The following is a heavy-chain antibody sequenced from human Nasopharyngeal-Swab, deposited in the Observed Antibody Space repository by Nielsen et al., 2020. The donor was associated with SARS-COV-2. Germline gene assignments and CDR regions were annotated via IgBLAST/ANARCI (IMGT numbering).Heavy chain of an antibody. V-gene: IGHV3-23*01. J-gene: IGHJ4*02. D-gene: IGHD6-19*01. Sequence: GESLKISCATSGFTISCYGMSLVRQVSGKGLEWLAEISNRGGRTRYADSVKGRFTISRDSSKNMLFLQMNSLRVDDTAVYYCAKDSEVAGYDHWGQGTMVTVSS. CDR2: ISNRGGRT. CDR3: AKDSEVAGYDH. CDR1: GFTISCYG.